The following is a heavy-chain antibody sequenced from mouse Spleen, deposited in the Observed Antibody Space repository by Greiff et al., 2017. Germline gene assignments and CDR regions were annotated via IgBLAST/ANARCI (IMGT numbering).Heavy chain of an antibody. V-gene: IGHV1-81*01. CDR2: IYPRSGNT. Sequence: QVQLQQSGAELARPGASVKLSCKASGYTFTSYGISWVKQRTGQGLEWIGEIYPRSGNTYYNEKFKGKATLTADKSSSTAYMELRSLTSEDSAVYFCAIGDYGAYWGQGTLVTVSA. CDR3: AIGDYGAY. J-gene: IGHJ3*01. CDR1: GYTFTSYG. D-gene: IGHD2-13*01.